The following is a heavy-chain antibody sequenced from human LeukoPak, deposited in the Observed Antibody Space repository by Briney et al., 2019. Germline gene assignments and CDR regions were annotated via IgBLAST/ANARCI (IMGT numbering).Heavy chain of an antibody. CDR3: ARFSGSAGFDY. J-gene: IGHJ4*02. D-gene: IGHD3-10*01. CDR1: GGSISSYY. CDR2: IYYSGGT. Sequence: PSETLSLTCTVSGGSISSYYWSWIRQPPGKGLEWIGYIYYSGGTNYNPSLKSRVTISVDTSKNQFSLKLSSVTAADTAVYYCARFSGSAGFDYWGQGTLVTVSS. V-gene: IGHV4-59*01.